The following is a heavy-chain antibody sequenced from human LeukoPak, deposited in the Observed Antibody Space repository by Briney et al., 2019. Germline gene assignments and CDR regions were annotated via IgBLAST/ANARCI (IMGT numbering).Heavy chain of an antibody. J-gene: IGHJ4*02. D-gene: IGHD5-24*01. CDR2: IGTSSTTI. CDR3: ARVWGDGYNYPFDY. CDR1: GFTFSSYT. V-gene: IGHV3-48*04. Sequence: GGSLRLSCAASGFTFSSYTMNWVRQPPGKGLEWVSNIGTSSTTIYYADSVKGRFTISRDNAKNSLYLQMNSLRAEDTAVYYCARVWGDGYNYPFDYWGQGTLVTVSS.